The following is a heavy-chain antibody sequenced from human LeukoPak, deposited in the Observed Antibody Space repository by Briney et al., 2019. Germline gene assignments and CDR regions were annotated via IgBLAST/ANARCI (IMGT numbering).Heavy chain of an antibody. CDR1: GFSFSSYT. D-gene: IGHD1-1*01. Sequence: GGSLRLSCAASGFSFSSYTMNWVRQAPGRGLEWVSSIEPSGFTIFYANSVKGRFTISRDNAKNSLYLQMNSLRPDDTALYFCASGIRERGFDYWGHGTLVTVSS. J-gene: IGHJ4*01. V-gene: IGHV3-21*01. CDR2: IEPSGFTI. CDR3: ASGIRERGFDY.